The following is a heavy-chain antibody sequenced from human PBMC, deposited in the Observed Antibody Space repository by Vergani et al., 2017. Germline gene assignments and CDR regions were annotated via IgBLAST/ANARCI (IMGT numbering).Heavy chain of an antibody. CDR1: GFTFSSYS. CDR2: ISSSSSYI. D-gene: IGHD3-9*01. J-gene: IGHJ3*02. Sequence: EVQLVESGGGLVKPGGSLRLSCAASGFTFSSYSMNWVRQAPGKGLEWVSSISSSSSYIYYADSVKGRFTISRDNAKNSLYLQMNSLRAEDTAVYYCAREARQGLTGYFDIWGQGTMVTVSS. CDR3: AREARQGLTGYFDI. V-gene: IGHV3-21*01.